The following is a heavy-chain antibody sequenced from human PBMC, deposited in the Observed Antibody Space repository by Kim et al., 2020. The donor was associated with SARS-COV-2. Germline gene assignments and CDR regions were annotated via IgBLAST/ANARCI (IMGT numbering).Heavy chain of an antibody. Sequence: KGRFTISRDNSKNTLSMRMNSLKTEDTAVYYCARGDGDIVMLPSATPFDYWGQGTLVTVSS. CDR3: ARGDGDIVMLPSATPFDY. D-gene: IGHD2-2*02. J-gene: IGHJ4*02. V-gene: IGHV3-30*04.